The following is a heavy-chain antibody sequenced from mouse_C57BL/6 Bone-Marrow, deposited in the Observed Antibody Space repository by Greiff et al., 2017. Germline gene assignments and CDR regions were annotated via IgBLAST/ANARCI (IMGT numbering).Heavy chain of an antibody. J-gene: IGHJ1*03. D-gene: IGHD1-1*01. CDR1: GFTFSDYY. CDR2: INYDGSST. V-gene: IGHV5-16*01. Sequence: EVQRVESEGGLVQPGSSMKLSCTASGFTFSDYYMAWVRQVPEKGLEWVANINYDGSSTYYLDSLKSRFIISRDNAKNILYLQMSSLKSEDTATYYCARDYGSSYYYWYFDVWGTGTTVTVSS. CDR3: ARDYGSSYYYWYFDV.